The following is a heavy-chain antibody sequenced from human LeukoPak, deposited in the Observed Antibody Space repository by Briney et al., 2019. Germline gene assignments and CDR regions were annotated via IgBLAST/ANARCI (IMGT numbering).Heavy chain of an antibody. CDR3: AREGWLQFRSGFWYFDL. V-gene: IGHV1-3*01. Sequence: ASVKVSCKASGYTFTSYAMHWVRQAPGQRLEWMGWINAGNGNTKYSQKFQGRVTITRDTSASTAYMELSSLRSEDTAVYYCAREGWLQFRSGFWYFDLWGRGTLVTVSS. CDR2: INAGNGNT. D-gene: IGHD5-24*01. CDR1: GYTFTSYA. J-gene: IGHJ2*01.